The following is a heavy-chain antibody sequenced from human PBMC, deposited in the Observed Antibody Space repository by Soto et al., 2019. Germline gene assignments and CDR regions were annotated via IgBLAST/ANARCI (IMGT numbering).Heavy chain of an antibody. CDR2: IYYSGST. J-gene: IGHJ6*02. CDR1: GGSISSGDYY. D-gene: IGHD5-18*01. Sequence: LSLTCTVSGGSISSGDYYWSWIRQPPGKDLEWIGYIYYSGSTYYNPSLKSRVTISVDTSKNQFSLKLSSVTAADTAVYYCARGDVDTAMVTHYYYGMDVWGQGTTVTVSS. CDR3: ARGDVDTAMVTHYYYGMDV. V-gene: IGHV4-30-4*01.